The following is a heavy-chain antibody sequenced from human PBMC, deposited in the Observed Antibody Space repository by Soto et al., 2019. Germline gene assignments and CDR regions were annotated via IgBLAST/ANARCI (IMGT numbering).Heavy chain of an antibody. D-gene: IGHD2-15*01. CDR3: ARVFLAATLGWTREFDY. CDR1: GFTFSSYW. J-gene: IGHJ4*02. CDR2: IKPDGSEQ. Sequence: EVQLVESGGDLVQPGGSLRLSCAASGFTFSSYWMSWVRQAPGKGLEWVANIKPDGSEQFYVDSVQGRFTISRDNAKNSLSLQMSSLRAEDTAVYYCARVFLAATLGWTREFDYWGQGTLVTVSS. V-gene: IGHV3-7*01.